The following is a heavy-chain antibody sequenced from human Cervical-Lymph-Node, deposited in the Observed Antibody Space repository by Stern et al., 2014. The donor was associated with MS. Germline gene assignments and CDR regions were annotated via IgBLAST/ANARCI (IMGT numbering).Heavy chain of an antibody. J-gene: IGHJ4*02. V-gene: IGHV3-66*01. CDR1: GFNVSSNY. D-gene: IGHD6-13*01. CDR2: IYTSGGT. CDR3: ARVTASWRSFDY. Sequence: QLVQSGGGLVQPGGSLRLSCAASGFNVSSNYMSWVRQAPGKGLEWVSVIYTSGGTYYADSVKGRFTISGDNSKNTLYLHMNSLRAEDTAVYYCARVTASWRSFDYWGQGTLVTVSS.